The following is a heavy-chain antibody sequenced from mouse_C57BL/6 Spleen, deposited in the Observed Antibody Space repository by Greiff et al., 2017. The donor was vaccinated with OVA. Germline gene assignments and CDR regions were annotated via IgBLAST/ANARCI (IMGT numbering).Heavy chain of an antibody. V-gene: IGHV1-78*01. D-gene: IGHD2-4*01. CDR3: ASDDYGREYYYAMDY. CDR2: IYPRDGST. Sequence: VQLQQSDAELVKPGASVKISCKVSGYTFTDHTIHWMKQRPEQGLEWIGYIYPRDGSTKYNEKFKGKATLTADKSSSTAYMQLNSLTSEDSAVYFCASDDYGREYYYAMDYWGQGTSVTVSS. CDR1: GYTFTDHT. J-gene: IGHJ4*01.